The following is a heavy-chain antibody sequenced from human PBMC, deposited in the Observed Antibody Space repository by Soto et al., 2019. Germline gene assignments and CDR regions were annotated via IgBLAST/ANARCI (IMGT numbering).Heavy chain of an antibody. J-gene: IGHJ4*02. D-gene: IGHD4-4*01. CDR3: ARGLPNYSSFDS. CDR1: GLTFSSYW. CDR2: VSSDGSST. V-gene: IGHV3-74*01. Sequence: EVQLVESGGGLVQPGESLRLSCAASGLTFSSYWMHWIRQAPGKGLVWVSRVSSDGSSTVYANSVKGRLTISRDNAKNTLYLQMNSLSDEDTAVYYCARGLPNYSSFDSWGQGTRVTVSS.